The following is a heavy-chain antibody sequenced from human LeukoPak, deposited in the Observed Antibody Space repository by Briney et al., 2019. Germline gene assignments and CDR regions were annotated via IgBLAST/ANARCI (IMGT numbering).Heavy chain of an antibody. Sequence: GASVKVSCKASGYTFTSYSITWVRQAPGQGLEWMGWISTYNGNTNYAQNLQGRVTMTTDTFTSTAYMELRSLRSDDTAVYYCARVRESLGSNWFDPWGQGTLVTVSS. CDR3: ARVRESLGSNWFDP. V-gene: IGHV1-18*01. CDR1: GYTFTSYS. J-gene: IGHJ5*02. CDR2: ISTYNGNT. D-gene: IGHD3-16*01.